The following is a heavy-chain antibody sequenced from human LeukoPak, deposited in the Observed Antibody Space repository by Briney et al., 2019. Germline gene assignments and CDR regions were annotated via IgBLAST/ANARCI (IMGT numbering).Heavy chain of an antibody. D-gene: IGHD6-13*01. V-gene: IGHV3-7*03. Sequence: GGSLRLSCAASGFTFSSYWMSWVRQAPGKGLEWVANIKQDGSEKYYVDSVKGRFSISRDNPKNSLYLEMNTLRAEDTAVYYCARERAAAATYWGQGTLVTVSS. CDR2: IKQDGSEK. CDR1: GFTFSSYW. CDR3: ARERAAAATY. J-gene: IGHJ4*02.